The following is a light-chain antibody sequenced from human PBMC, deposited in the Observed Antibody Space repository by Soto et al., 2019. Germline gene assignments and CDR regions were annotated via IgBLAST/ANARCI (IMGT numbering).Light chain of an antibody. CDR1: QDINKY. CDR3: QQSFKTPFT. J-gene: IGKJ2*01. CDR2: STS. V-gene: IGKV1-39*01. Sequence: DIQMTQSPPSLAASVGDRVTISCRASQDINKYLNWYQLKEGQAPKLLIYSTSDFQPGVPSRFSGSTSGAQFSLTITGLQPDDSATYFCQQSFKTPFTFGQGT.